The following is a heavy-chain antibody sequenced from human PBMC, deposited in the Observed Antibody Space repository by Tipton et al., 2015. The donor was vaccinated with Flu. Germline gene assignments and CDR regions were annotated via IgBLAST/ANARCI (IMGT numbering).Heavy chain of an antibody. D-gene: IGHD4-11*01. CDR2: IFYSGST. V-gene: IGHV4-59*08. J-gene: IGHJ5*02. CDR3: ARRDYSNYVSDPKSWFDP. Sequence: TLSLTCTVSGGSISSYYWSRIRQPPGKGLEWIGYIFYSGSTNYNPSLKSRVTMSVDTSKNQFSLKMKSVTATDMAVYYCARRDYSNYVSDPKSWFDPWGQGTLVAVSS. CDR1: GGSISSYY.